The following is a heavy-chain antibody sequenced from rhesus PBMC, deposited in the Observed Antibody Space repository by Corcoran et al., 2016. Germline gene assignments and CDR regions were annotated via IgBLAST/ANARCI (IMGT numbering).Heavy chain of an antibody. CDR3: ARASGSISFDY. Sequence: QVQLQESGPGLVKPSETLSLTCAISGYSISSGYYWSWIRQPPGKGLEWIGYITYSGSTSYNPSRKSRVTISKDTSKNQFSLKLSSVTAADTAVYYCARASGSISFDYWGQGVLVTVSS. CDR1: GYSISSGYY. V-gene: IGHV4-122*02. D-gene: IGHD6-25*01. CDR2: ITYSGST. J-gene: IGHJ4*01.